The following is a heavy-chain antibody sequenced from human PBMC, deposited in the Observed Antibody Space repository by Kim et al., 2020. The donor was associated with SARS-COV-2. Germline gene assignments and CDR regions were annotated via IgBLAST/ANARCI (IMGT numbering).Heavy chain of an antibody. D-gene: IGHD3-10*01. V-gene: IGHV3-30*02. J-gene: IGHJ6*02. Sequence: ADSVKGRLTISRDTSKNTLYLQMNSLRAEDPAVYYCATSGSGNYYYYGMDVWGQGTTVTVSS. CDR3: ATSGSGNYYYYGMDV.